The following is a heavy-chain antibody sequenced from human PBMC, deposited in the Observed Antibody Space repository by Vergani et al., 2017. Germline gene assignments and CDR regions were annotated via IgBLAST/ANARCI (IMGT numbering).Heavy chain of an antibody. CDR1: GYTFTSYD. Sequence: QVQLVQSGAEVKKPGASVKVSCKASGYTFTSYDINWVRQATGQGLEWMGWMNPNSGNTGYAQTFQGRVTMTRNTSISTAYMELSSLRSEDTAVYYCAMLDIVVVPAAISPSRMGKPHTGGQGTMVTVSS. D-gene: IGHD2-2*03. CDR2: MNPNSGNT. CDR3: AMLDIVVVPAAISPSRMGKPHT. J-gene: IGHJ3*01. V-gene: IGHV1-8*01.